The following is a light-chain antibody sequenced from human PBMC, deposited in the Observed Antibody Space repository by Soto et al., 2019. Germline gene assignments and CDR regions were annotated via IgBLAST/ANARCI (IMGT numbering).Light chain of an antibody. CDR1: QSVSNNY. V-gene: IGKV3-20*01. CDR2: GAS. J-gene: IGKJ1*01. CDR3: QQYGSSGT. Sequence: TQSPSSLSLSPGERATLSCRASQSVSNNYLAWYQQKSGQAPRLLIYGASNRATGIPDRFSGSGSGTDFTLTISRLEPEDFAVYYCQQYGSSGTFGQGTKVDIK.